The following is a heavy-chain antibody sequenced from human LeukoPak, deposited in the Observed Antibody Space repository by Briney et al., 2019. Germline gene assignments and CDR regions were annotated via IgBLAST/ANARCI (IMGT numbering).Heavy chain of an antibody. CDR3: ARGACGGSCYFPLGGDI. CDR1: GGSISSYY. V-gene: IGHV4-4*07. CDR2: IYTSGST. Sequence: SETLSLTCTVSGGSISSYYWSWIRQPAGKGLEWIGRIYTSGSTNYNPSLKSRVTMSVDTSKNQFSLKLSSVTAADTAVYYCARGACGGSCYFPLGGDIWGQGTLVTVSS. D-gene: IGHD2-15*01. J-gene: IGHJ4*02.